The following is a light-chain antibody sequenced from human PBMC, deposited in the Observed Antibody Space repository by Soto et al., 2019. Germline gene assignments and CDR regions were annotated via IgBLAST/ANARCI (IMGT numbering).Light chain of an antibody. CDR2: EVN. Sequence: QSVLTQPASVSGSPGQSITISCTGTNSDVGGYDHVSWYQQHPGKAPKLMIYEVNKRPSGVSNRFSGSKSGNTASLTISGLQAEDEADYYCCSSAGGPIGVFGGGTKLTVL. CDR3: CSSAGGPIGV. V-gene: IGLV2-23*02. CDR1: NSDVGGYDH. J-gene: IGLJ3*02.